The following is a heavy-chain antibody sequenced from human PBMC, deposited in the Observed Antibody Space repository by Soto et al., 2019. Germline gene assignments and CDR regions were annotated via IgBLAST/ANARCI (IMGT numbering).Heavy chain of an antibody. D-gene: IGHD3-16*01. J-gene: IGHJ5*02. CDR1: GCAFTGYL. CDR3: AKDLTRKLAYGFDP. CDR2: INAHSGGT. V-gene: IGHV1-2*02. Sequence: SVRASIRGSGCAFTGYLIPWLRQSPGQGLEWMGWINAHSGGTEYAQKFQGRVTLTRDTSIATAYLTLTSLTSDDTALYYCAKDLTRKLAYGFDPWGQAPQVTLSS.